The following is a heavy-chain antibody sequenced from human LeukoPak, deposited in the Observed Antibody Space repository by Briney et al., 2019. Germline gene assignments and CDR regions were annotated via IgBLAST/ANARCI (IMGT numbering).Heavy chain of an antibody. CDR2: INPNSGGT. Sequence: ASVKVSCKASRYTFTGYYMHWVRQAPGQGLEWMGWINPNSGGTNYAQKFQGWVTMTRDTSISTAYMELSRLRSDDTAVYYCARDVPYYDFWSGYFGSNGGYGMDVWGQGTTVTVSS. J-gene: IGHJ6*02. CDR1: RYTFTGYY. V-gene: IGHV1-2*04. D-gene: IGHD3-3*01. CDR3: ARDVPYYDFWSGYFGSNGGYGMDV.